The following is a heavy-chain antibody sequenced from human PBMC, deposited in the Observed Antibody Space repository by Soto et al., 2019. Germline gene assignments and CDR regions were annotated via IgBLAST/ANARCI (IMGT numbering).Heavy chain of an antibody. CDR1: GFTFSSYW. J-gene: IGHJ4*02. D-gene: IGHD5-18*01. Sequence: GGSLRLSCAASGFTFSSYWMHWVRQAPGKGLVWVSRINPDGSATNYADSVKGRFTISRDNAKNTLYLQMNSLRAEDTAVFYCGRGGSDSPMAPGYWGQGTLVTV. CDR3: GRGGSDSPMAPGY. V-gene: IGHV3-74*01. CDR2: INPDGSAT.